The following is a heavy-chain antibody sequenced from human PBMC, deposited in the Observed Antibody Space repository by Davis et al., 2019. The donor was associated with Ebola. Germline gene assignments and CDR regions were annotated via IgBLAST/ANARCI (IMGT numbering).Heavy chain of an antibody. CDR2: INWNSGGI. Sequence: SLKISCAAPGFTFDDSAMHWVRQVPGKGLEWVSGINWNSGGIAYADSVRGRFTISRDNAKSSLYLQMNSLRPEDTALYFCAKAVADYYFDYWGQGTLVTVSS. J-gene: IGHJ4*02. CDR1: GFTFDDSA. V-gene: IGHV3-9*01. CDR3: AKAVADYYFDY. D-gene: IGHD6-19*01.